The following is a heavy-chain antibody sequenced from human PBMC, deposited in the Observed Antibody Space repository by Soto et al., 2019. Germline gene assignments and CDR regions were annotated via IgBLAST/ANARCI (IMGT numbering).Heavy chain of an antibody. D-gene: IGHD2-2*01. Sequence: QVQLQQWGAGLLKPSETLSLTCAVYGGSFSGYYWSWIRQPPGKGLEWIGEINHSGSTNYNPSLKSRVTISVDTSKNQFSRKLSSVTAADTAVYYCARGVPAAIIYYYYYMDVWGKGTTVTVSS. CDR1: GGSFSGYY. J-gene: IGHJ6*03. CDR3: ARGVPAAIIYYYYYMDV. V-gene: IGHV4-34*01. CDR2: INHSGST.